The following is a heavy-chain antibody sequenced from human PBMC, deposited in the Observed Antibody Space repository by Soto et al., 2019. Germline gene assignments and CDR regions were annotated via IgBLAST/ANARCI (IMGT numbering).Heavy chain of an antibody. Sequence: TSETLSLTCTVSGGSISSSSYYWGWIRQPPGKGLEWIGSIYYSGSTYYNPSLKSRVTISVDTSKNQFSLKLSSVTAADTAVYYCARRIIAAAGGFDPWGQGTLVTVPQ. D-gene: IGHD6-13*01. J-gene: IGHJ5*02. CDR3: ARRIIAAAGGFDP. CDR2: IYYSGST. CDR1: GGSISSSSYY. V-gene: IGHV4-39*01.